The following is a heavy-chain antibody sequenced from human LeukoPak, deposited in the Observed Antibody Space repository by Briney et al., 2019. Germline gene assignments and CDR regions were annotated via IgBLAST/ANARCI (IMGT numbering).Heavy chain of an antibody. CDR1: GYSFNTYW. CDR2: IYPGDSDT. CDR3: ARLPAARYYFYYMDV. J-gene: IGHJ6*03. V-gene: IGHV5-51*01. D-gene: IGHD2-2*01. Sequence: GESLKISCKGSGYSFNTYWVAWVRQMPGKGLEWMGIIYPGDSDTRYSPSFEGQVTMSADKSISTAYLQWSSLKASDTAVYYSARLPAARYYFYYMDVWGKGTPVTVSS.